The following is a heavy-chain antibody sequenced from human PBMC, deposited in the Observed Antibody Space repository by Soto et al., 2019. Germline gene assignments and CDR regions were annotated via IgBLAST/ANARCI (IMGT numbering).Heavy chain of an antibody. CDR1: GFTFSSYA. CDR2: ISGSGGST. V-gene: IGHV3-23*01. J-gene: IGHJ5*02. Sequence: RGSLRLSCAASGFTFSSYAMSWVRQAPGKWLEWISAISGSGGSTYYADSMKGRSTISNNTSKNKLYLQMNSLRAEDTAVYYCAKARGCSGGSCFSSSWFDPWGQGTLVTVSS. D-gene: IGHD2-15*01. CDR3: AKARGCSGGSCFSSSWFDP.